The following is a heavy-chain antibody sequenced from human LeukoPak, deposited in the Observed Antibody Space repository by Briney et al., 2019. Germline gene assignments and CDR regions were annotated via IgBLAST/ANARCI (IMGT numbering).Heavy chain of an antibody. CDR1: GFTFSSYA. D-gene: IGHD6-25*01. J-gene: IGHJ4*02. Sequence: PGGSLRLSCAASGFTFSSYAMSSVRQAPGKGLEWVSAISGSGGRTYYAHSVKGRFTISRDNSKNTLYLKINSLRAEDTAVYYCAKQKRQGVVNSELYYWGQGTLVTVSS. V-gene: IGHV3-23*01. CDR3: AKQKRQGVVNSELYY. CDR2: ISGSGGRT.